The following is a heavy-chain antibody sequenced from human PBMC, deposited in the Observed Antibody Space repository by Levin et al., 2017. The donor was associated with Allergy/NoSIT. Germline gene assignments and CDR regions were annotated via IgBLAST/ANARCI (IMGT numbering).Heavy chain of an antibody. V-gene: IGHV3-30-3*01. J-gene: IGHJ4*02. CDR1: GFTFSSYA. Sequence: AGGSLRLSCAASGFTFSSYAMHWVRQAPGKGLEWVAVISYDGSNKYYADSVKGRFTISRDNSKNTLYLQMNSLRAEDTAVYYCASESSGWSSSSFIWGQGTLVTVSS. CDR3: ASESSGWSSSSFI. D-gene: IGHD6-19*01. CDR2: ISYDGSNK.